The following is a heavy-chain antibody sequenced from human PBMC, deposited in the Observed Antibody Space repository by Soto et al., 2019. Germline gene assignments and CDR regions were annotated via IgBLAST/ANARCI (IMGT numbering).Heavy chain of an antibody. J-gene: IGHJ4*02. V-gene: IGHV3-11*06. CDR2: SSNSGSFT. CDR1: GYIFSDYY. CDR3: VRSGDNYNLLDY. D-gene: IGHD1-1*01. Sequence: AGGSLRLSCAASGYIFSDYYMSWIRQAPGKGLEWIGYSSNSGSFTRYADSVKGRFSISRDNAENSLFLQLNSLRGEDTAIYYCVRSGDNYNLLDYWGQGTPVTVSS.